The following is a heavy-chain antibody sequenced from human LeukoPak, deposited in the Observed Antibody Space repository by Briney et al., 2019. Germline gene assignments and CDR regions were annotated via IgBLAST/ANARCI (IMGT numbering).Heavy chain of an antibody. CDR1: GGSISNYY. CDR3: ARRGVTASNWFDP. Sequence: SETLSLTCTVSGGSISNYYWSWIRQPPGKGLEWIGEINHSGSTNYNPSLKSRVTISVDTSKNQFSLKLSSVTAADTAVYYCARRGVTASNWFDPWGQGTLVTVSS. D-gene: IGHD3-10*01. J-gene: IGHJ5*02. V-gene: IGHV4-34*01. CDR2: INHSGST.